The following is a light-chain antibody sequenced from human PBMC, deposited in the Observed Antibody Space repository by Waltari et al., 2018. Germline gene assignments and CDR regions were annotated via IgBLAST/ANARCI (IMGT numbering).Light chain of an antibody. CDR3: QHYLRLPVT. Sequence: EIVLTQSPGTLSLSPGESATLSCRTSQSVTRALALYQQKPGQAPRLLIYVASNRATGIPDRFSGSGSGTDFSLTISSLEPEDFAVYYCQHYLRLPVTFGQGTKVEVK. CDR1: QSVTRA. J-gene: IGKJ1*01. V-gene: IGKV3-20*01. CDR2: VAS.